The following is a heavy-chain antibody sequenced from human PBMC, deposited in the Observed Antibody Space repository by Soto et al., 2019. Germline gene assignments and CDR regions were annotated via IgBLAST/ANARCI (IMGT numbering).Heavy chain of an antibody. J-gene: IGHJ4*02. V-gene: IGHV4-39*02. D-gene: IGHD4-17*01. CDR1: GGSISSSSYY. CDR3: ERERSGSYGDLTDY. CDR2: IYYSGST. Sequence: QLQLQESGPGLVKPSETLSLTCTVSGGSISSSSYYWGWIRQPPGKGLEWIGSIYYSGSTYYNPSRKSRVTXXVXTXXNQFSLKLSSVTAADTDVYYCERERSGSYGDLTDYWGQGTLVTVSS.